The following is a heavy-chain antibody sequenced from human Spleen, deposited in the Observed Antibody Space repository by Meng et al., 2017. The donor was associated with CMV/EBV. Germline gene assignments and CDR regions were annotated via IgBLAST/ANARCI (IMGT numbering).Heavy chain of an antibody. Sequence: ASVKVSCKASGCTFTGYYMHWVRQAPGQGLEWMGWINPNSGGTTYAQKFQGRVSMTGDTSITTVYMELSRLRSDDMAVYYCARVKRYCTGGSCSSTGYYGMDVWGQGTTVTVSS. CDR3: ARVKRYCTGGSCSSTGYYGMDV. CDR1: GCTFTGYY. V-gene: IGHV1-2*02. D-gene: IGHD2-15*01. CDR2: INPNSGGT. J-gene: IGHJ6*02.